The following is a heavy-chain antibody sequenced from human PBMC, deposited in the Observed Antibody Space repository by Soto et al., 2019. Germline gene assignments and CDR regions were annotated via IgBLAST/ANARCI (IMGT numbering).Heavy chain of an antibody. CDR2: ISGSGGST. CDR1: GFTFSSYA. J-gene: IGHJ6*03. V-gene: IGHV3-23*01. CDR3: ASRPEDYDILTGPKAYYYYYYMDV. Sequence: GGSLRLSCAASGFTFSSYAMSWVRQAPGKGLEWVSAISGSGGSTYYADSVKGRFTISRDNSKNTLYLQMNSLRAEDTAVYYCASRPEDYDILTGPKAYYYYYYMDVWGKGTTVTVSS. D-gene: IGHD3-9*01.